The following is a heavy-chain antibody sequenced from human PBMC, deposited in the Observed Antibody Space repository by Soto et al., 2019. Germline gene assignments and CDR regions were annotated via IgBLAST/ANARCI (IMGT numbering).Heavy chain of an antibody. D-gene: IGHD1-26*01. Sequence: QVQLVESGGGVVQPGRSLRLSCAASGFTFSSYAMHWVRQAPGKGLEWVAVISYDGSNKYYADSVKGRFTISRDNSKNTLYLQMNSLRAEDTAVYYCARDRGSKKADAFDIWGQGTMVTVSS. CDR2: ISYDGSNK. CDR3: ARDRGSKKADAFDI. J-gene: IGHJ3*02. V-gene: IGHV3-30-3*01. CDR1: GFTFSSYA.